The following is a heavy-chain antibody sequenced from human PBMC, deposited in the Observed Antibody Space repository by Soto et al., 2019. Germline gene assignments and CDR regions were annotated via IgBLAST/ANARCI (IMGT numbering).Heavy chain of an antibody. J-gene: IGHJ6*01. CDR1: GGTFRTSA. V-gene: IGHV1-69*12. CDR2: SMPVFPTP. Sequence: QVQLVQSGAEVKKPGSSVKVSCKTSGGTFRTSAISWVRQAPGQGLEWMGGSMPVFPTPDYAQKFQGRVNITADESTSTAYMELSSLRSEDTAVYYCARAKVRQQLGANYYYIMDVWGQGTTVTVSS. D-gene: IGHD3-3*02. CDR3: ARAKVRQQLGANYYYIMDV.